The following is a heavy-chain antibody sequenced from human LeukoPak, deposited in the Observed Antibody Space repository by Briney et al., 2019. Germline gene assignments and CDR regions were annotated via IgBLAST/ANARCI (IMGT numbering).Heavy chain of an antibody. CDR3: ARAVTTVTTPNYFDY. D-gene: IGHD4-17*01. CDR1: GGSFSGYY. V-gene: IGHV4-34*01. J-gene: IGHJ4*02. Sequence: PSETLSLTCAVYGGSFSGYYWSWIRQPPGKGLEWIGDINHSGSTNYDPSLKSRVTISVDTSKNQFSLKLSSVTAADTAVYYCARAVTTVTTPNYFDYWGQGTLVTVSS. CDR2: INHSGST.